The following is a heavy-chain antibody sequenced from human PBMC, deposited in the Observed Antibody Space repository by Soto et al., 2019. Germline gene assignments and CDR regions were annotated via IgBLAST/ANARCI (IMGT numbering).Heavy chain of an antibody. Sequence: PSETLSLTCTVSGGSISSGDYYWSWIRQPPGKGLEWIGYIYYSGSTYYNPSLKSRVTISVDASKNQFSLKLSSVTAADTAVYYCARGFLSDYYYYGMDVWGQGTTVTVSS. CDR1: GGSISSGDYY. V-gene: IGHV4-30-4*01. J-gene: IGHJ6*02. D-gene: IGHD3-10*01. CDR3: ARGFLSDYYYYGMDV. CDR2: IYYSGST.